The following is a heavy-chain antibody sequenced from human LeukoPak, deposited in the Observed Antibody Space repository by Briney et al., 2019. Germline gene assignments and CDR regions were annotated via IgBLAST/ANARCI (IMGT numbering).Heavy chain of an antibody. CDR2: ISSSSYI. J-gene: IGHJ4*02. CDR3: ARDRDYYDSSGYYYGPYYFDY. Sequence: GGSLRLSCAASGFTFSSYSMNWVRQAPGKGLEWVSSISSSSYIYYADSVKGRFTISRDNAKNSLYLQMNSLRAEDTAVYYCARDRDYYDSSGYYYGPYYFDYWGQGTLVTVSS. CDR1: GFTFSSYS. V-gene: IGHV3-21*01. D-gene: IGHD3-22*01.